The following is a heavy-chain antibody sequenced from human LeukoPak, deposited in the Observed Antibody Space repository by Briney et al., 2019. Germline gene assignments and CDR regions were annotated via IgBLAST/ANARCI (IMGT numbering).Heavy chain of an antibody. CDR2: MSYDGSNK. CDR1: GFTFSSYA. CDR3: AREPAYYDILTGYNYNWFDP. D-gene: IGHD3-9*01. V-gene: IGHV3-30*01. Sequence: PGGSLRLSCAASGFTFSSYAMHWVRQAPGKGLEWVAVMSYDGSNKYYADSVKGRFTISRDNSKNTLYLQMNSLRAEDTAVYYCAREPAYYDILTGYNYNWFDPWGQGTLVTVSS. J-gene: IGHJ5*02.